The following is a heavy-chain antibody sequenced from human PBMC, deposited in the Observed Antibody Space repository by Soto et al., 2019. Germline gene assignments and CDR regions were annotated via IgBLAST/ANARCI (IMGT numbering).Heavy chain of an antibody. Sequence: GECLKISCKGSGYSFTSYWIGWVRQMPGKGLEWMGIIYPGDSDIRYSPSFQGQVTISADRSISTAYLQWTSLKASDTAMYYCARGPAHLWIHPRYFDHWGPGXLVTVYS. CDR1: GYSFTSYW. CDR2: IYPGDSDI. J-gene: IGHJ4*02. V-gene: IGHV5-51*01. D-gene: IGHD5-12*01. CDR3: ARGPAHLWIHPRYFDH.